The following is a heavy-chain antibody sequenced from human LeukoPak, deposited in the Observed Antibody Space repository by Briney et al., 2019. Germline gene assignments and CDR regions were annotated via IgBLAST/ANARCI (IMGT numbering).Heavy chain of an antibody. D-gene: IGHD2-15*01. V-gene: IGHV1-2*02. J-gene: IGHJ1*01. Sequence: GASVKVSCKASGYTFTGYYMHWVRQAPGQGLEWMGWINPNSGGTNYAQKFQGRVTMTRDTSTSTAYMELSRLRSDDTAVYYCARAGDIVVVVAATPRHFQHWGQGTLVTVSS. CDR2: INPNSGGT. CDR3: ARAGDIVVVVAATPRHFQH. CDR1: GYTFTGYY.